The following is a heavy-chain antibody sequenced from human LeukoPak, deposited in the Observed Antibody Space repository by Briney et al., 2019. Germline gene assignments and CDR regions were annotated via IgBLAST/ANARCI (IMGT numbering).Heavy chain of an antibody. CDR3: ARYHDYGDYKRYFDP. V-gene: IGHV3-30*04. Sequence: GTSLRLSCAASGFTFSIYAIHWVRQAPGKGLEWVAVISIDGRNEYYADSVKGRFTVSRDNSKNTLYLQMNSLRAEDTAVYYCARYHDYGDYKRYFDPWGQGILVTVSS. CDR2: ISIDGRNE. J-gene: IGHJ5*02. CDR1: GFTFSIYA. D-gene: IGHD4-17*01.